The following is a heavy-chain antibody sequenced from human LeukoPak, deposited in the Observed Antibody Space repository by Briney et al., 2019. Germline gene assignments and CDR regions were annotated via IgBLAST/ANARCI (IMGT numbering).Heavy chain of an antibody. D-gene: IGHD2-2*01. CDR3: AVGYCSSTSCSFPFDY. CDR1: GYTFTSYA. Sequence: ASVKVSCKASGYTFTSYAMHWVRQAPGQRLEWMGWINAGNGNTKYSQKFQGRVTITRVTSASTAYMELSSLRSEDTAVYYCAVGYCSSTSCSFPFDYWGQGTLVTVSS. J-gene: IGHJ4*02. CDR2: INAGNGNT. V-gene: IGHV1-3*01.